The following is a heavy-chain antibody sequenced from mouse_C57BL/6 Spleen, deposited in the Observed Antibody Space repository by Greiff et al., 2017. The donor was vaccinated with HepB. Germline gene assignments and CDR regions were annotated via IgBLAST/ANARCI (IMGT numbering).Heavy chain of an antibody. CDR2: ISNGGGST. CDR1: GFTFSDYY. CDR3: ARQGYDEGYYAMDY. J-gene: IGHJ4*01. Sequence: EVHLVESGGGLVQPGGSLKLSCAASGFTFSDYYMYWVRQTPEKRLEWVAYISNGGGSTYYPDTVKGRFTISRDNAKNTLYLQMSRLKSEDTAMYYCARQGYDEGYYAMDYWGQGTSVTVSS. V-gene: IGHV5-12*01. D-gene: IGHD2-2*01.